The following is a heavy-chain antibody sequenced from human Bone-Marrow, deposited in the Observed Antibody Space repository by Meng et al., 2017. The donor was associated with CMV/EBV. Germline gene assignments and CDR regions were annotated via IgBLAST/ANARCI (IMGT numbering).Heavy chain of an antibody. CDR3: ARVIGFCSSTSCYYLGGMAV. CDR2: INHSGST. Sequence: SETLSLTCAVYGGSFSGYYWSWIRQPPGKGLEWIGEINHSGSTNYNPSLKSRVTISVDTSKNQFSLKLSSVTAADTAVYYCARVIGFCSSTSCYYLGGMAVWGQGNTVHVAS. D-gene: IGHD2-2*01. J-gene: IGHJ6*02. V-gene: IGHV4-34*01. CDR1: GGSFSGYY.